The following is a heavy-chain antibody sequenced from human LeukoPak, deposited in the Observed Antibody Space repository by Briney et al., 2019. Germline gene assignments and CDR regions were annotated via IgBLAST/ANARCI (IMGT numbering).Heavy chain of an antibody. D-gene: IGHD2-15*01. Sequence: GGSLRLSCAASGFTFSSYAMHWVRQAPGKGLEYVSAISSNGGSTYYANSVKGRFTISRGNSKNTLYLQMGSLRAEDMAVYYCARDYCSGGSCSAFDIWGQGTMVTVSS. V-gene: IGHV3-64*01. CDR1: GFTFSSYA. CDR2: ISSNGGST. J-gene: IGHJ3*02. CDR3: ARDYCSGGSCSAFDI.